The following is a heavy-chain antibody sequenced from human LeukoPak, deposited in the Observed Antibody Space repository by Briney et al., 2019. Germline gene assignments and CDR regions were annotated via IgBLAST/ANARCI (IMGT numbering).Heavy chain of an antibody. J-gene: IGHJ4*02. D-gene: IGHD3-9*01. CDR3: TRVSGDYDILTGYYAGYYFDY. Sequence: PGRSLRLSCTASGFTFGDYAMSWVRQAPGKALEWVGFIRRKAYGGTTEYAASVKGRFTISREDSKSIAYLQMNSLKTEDTAVYYCTRVSGDYDILTGYYAGYYFDYWGQGTLVTVSS. V-gene: IGHV3-49*04. CDR1: GFTFGDYA. CDR2: IRRKAYGGTT.